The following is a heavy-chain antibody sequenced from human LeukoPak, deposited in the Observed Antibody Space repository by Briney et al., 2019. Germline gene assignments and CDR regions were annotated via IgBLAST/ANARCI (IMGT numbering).Heavy chain of an antibody. J-gene: IGHJ4*02. CDR3: SRHFHLWFGEASNN. D-gene: IGHD3-10*01. V-gene: IGHV4-39*01. CDR2: IYSSGST. Sequence: SDTLSLTCAVSGGSISSSNDYWGWIRQPPGKGLEWIGRIYSSGSTYYNPSLKSRVTISVYTSKNQFSIKLNYVTAADTVVYYCSRHFHLWFGEASNNWGQGTLVTVSS. CDR1: GGSISSSNDY.